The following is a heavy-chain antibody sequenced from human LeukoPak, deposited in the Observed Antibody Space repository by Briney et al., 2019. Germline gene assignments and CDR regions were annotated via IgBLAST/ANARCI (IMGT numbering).Heavy chain of an antibody. D-gene: IGHD2-2*02. Sequence: ASVKVSCKASVYTFTSYDINWVRQATGQGLEWMGWINPNSGNTGYAQKFPGRVTMTTNISISTAYMELSSLTSEDTAVYYCARGSFRGYCSSTTCYTVNYWGQGTLVTVSS. J-gene: IGHJ4*02. V-gene: IGHV1-8*01. CDR3: ARGSFRGYCSSTTCYTVNY. CDR1: VYTFTSYD. CDR2: INPNSGNT.